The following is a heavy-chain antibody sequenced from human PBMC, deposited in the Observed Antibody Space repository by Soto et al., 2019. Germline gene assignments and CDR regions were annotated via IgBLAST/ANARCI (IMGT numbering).Heavy chain of an antibody. J-gene: IGHJ4*02. CDR2: IKSDSSGT. CDR3: ARDSNWSSDY. CDR1: GFTFSGYN. V-gene: IGHV3-48*02. D-gene: IGHD1-1*01. Sequence: EVQLVESGGGLVQPGGSLRLSCAASGFTFSGYNMNWVRQAPGKGLEWISCIKSDSSGTWYADSVKGRFTMSRDNAKNSRYLQMNSRRDEDTAVFFCARDSNWSSDYWGQGTRVAVSS.